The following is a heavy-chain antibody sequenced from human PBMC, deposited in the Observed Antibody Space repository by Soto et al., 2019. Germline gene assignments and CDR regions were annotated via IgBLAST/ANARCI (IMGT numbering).Heavy chain of an antibody. Sequence: QVQLVQSGAEVKKPGASVKVSCKASGYTFTNYGISWVRQAPGQGLEWMGWISAYNGNTNYAQKFQDRVTMTTDTSTSTAYMELRSLGSDDTAVYYCARAAYEILTGYYRLWGQGTLVTVSS. CDR1: GYTFTNYG. D-gene: IGHD3-9*01. V-gene: IGHV1-18*01. J-gene: IGHJ4*02. CDR2: ISAYNGNT. CDR3: ARAAYEILTGYYRL.